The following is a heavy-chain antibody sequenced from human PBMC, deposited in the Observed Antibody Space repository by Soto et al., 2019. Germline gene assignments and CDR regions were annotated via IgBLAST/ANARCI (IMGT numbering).Heavy chain of an antibody. CDR1: GYTFTSYD. CDR3: AREALFRMDV. D-gene: IGHD3-10*02. CDR2: MNTNSGNT. Sequence: QVQLVQSGAEVKKPGASVKVSCKASGYTFTSYDINLVRQATGQGLEWMGWMNTNSGNTVYAQKFQGRVTMTRNTSIRTAYMELSSLRSEDTAVYYCAREALFRMDVWGQGTTVTVSS. V-gene: IGHV1-8*01. J-gene: IGHJ6*02.